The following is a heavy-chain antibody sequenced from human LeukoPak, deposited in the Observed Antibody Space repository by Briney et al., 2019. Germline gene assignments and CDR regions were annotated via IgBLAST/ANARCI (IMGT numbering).Heavy chain of an antibody. CDR2: IRYDGSNK. CDR1: GFTFSSYG. D-gene: IGHD3-10*01. V-gene: IGHV3-30*02. Sequence: GGSLRLSCAASGFTFSSYGMHWVRQAPGKGLEWVAFIRYDGSNKYYADSVKGRFTISRDNSKNTLYLQMNSPRAEDTAVYYCAKGPGLYYYGSGRPDYYYYYMDVWGKGTTVTISS. CDR3: AKGPGLYYYGSGRPDYYYYYMDV. J-gene: IGHJ6*03.